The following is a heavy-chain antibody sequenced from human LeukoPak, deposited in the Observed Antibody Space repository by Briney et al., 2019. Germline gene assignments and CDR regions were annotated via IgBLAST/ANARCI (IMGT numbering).Heavy chain of an antibody. V-gene: IGHV3-23*01. Sequence: GGSLRLSCTAAGFAFSVYAMSWLRQPPGKGLEWVSTINANSGTTSYAASVRGRFTISRDNSKNTLYLQLNTLRADGTATYYCAKPISGGLAVTADWFHPWGQGTLVVVSS. J-gene: IGHJ5*01. CDR3: AKPISGGLAVTADWFHP. CDR1: GFAFSVYA. CDR2: INANSGTT. D-gene: IGHD6-19*01.